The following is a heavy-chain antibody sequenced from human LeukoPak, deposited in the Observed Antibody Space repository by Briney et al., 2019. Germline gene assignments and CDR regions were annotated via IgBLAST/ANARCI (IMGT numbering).Heavy chain of an antibody. D-gene: IGHD4-17*01. CDR1: GGSITNYY. CDR2: IYDSGST. Sequence: SETLSLTCTVSGGSITNYYWSWIRQSPEKGLEWIGYIYDSGSTNYNASLKSRVTISVDTSKNQFSLKLSSVTAADTAVYYCARHRRGDPDAYDIWGQGTKVTVSS. CDR3: ARHRRGDPDAYDI. J-gene: IGHJ3*02. V-gene: IGHV4-59*08.